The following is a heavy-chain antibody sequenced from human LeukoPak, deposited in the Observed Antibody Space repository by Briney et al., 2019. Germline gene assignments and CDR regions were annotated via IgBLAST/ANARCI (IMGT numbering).Heavy chain of an antibody. CDR1: GGSISSYY. CDR3: ARVGGIAAHPSYYFDY. CDR2: IYYSGST. J-gene: IGHJ4*02. V-gene: IGHV4-59*01. D-gene: IGHD6-6*01. Sequence: SGTLSLTCTVSGGSISSYYWSWIRQPPGKGLEWIGYIYYSGSTNYNPSLKSRVTISVDTSKNQFSLKLSSVTAADTAVYYCARVGGIAAHPSYYFDYWGQGTLVTVSS.